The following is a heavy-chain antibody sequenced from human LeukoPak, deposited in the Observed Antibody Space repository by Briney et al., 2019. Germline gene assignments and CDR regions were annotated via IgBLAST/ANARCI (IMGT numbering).Heavy chain of an antibody. CDR2: ISGSGGST. Sequence: GGSRRLSCAASGFTFSSYAMSRVRQAPGKGLEGGSAISGSGGSTYYADSVKGRFTISRDNSKNTLYLQMNSLRAEDTAVYYCAKDDYGDYYSDYWGQGTLVTVSS. CDR1: GFTFSSYA. D-gene: IGHD4-17*01. CDR3: AKDDYGDYYSDY. V-gene: IGHV3-23*01. J-gene: IGHJ4*02.